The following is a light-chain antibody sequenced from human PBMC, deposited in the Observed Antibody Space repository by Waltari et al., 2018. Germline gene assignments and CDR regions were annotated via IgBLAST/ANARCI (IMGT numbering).Light chain of an antibody. CDR1: QGVSSY. CDR2: SAS. Sequence: SCRASQGVSSYLAWYQQQPGQAPRLLIYSASNRATGIPARFSGSGSGTDFTLTINSLEPEDFAVYYCQQRSNWPRTFGQGTKVEIK. V-gene: IGKV3-11*01. J-gene: IGKJ1*01. CDR3: QQRSNWPRT.